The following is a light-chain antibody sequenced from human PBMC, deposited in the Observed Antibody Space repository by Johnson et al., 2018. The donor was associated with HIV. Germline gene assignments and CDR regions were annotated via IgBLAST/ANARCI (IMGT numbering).Light chain of an antibody. J-gene: IGLJ1*01. CDR2: ENN. CDR3: GTWDSSLSAVV. Sequence: QSVLTQPPSVSAAPGQKVTISCSGSSSNIGNNYVSWYQQLPGTAPKLLIYENNKRPSGIPDRFSGSKSGTSATLGITGLQTGDEADYDCGTWDSSLSAVVVGTGTKVTVL. CDR1: SSNIGNNY. V-gene: IGLV1-51*02.